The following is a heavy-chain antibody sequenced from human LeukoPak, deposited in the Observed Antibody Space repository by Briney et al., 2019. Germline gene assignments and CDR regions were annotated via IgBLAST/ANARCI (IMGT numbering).Heavy chain of an antibody. CDR3: SKTRTYSTTSPPAYVDY. J-gene: IGHJ4*02. CDR1: GDSISNGGSISNGGHY. V-gene: IGHV4-31*03. CDR2: IYHSGNT. Sequence: SETLSLTCTVSGDSISNGGSISNGGHYWSWIRQYPGKGLEWIGYIYHSGNTYYNPSLKSRVTISVDTSKNQFSLKLSSVTAADTAVYYCSKTRTYSTTSPPAYVDYWGQGTLVTVSS. D-gene: IGHD2-2*01.